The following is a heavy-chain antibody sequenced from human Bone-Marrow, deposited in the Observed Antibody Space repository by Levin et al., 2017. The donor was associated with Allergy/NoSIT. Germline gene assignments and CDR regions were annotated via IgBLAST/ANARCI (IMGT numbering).Heavy chain of an antibody. CDR3: VGSTDWYLGFDP. D-gene: IGHD6-19*01. CDR1: GFTFNTFTSYV. Sequence: GGSLRLSCAASGFTFNTFTSYVMSWVRQAPGKGLEWVSSISGFGGSAYYADSPQGRFTISRDNSKNTLYLQMDSLRAEDTAVYYCVGSTDWYLGFDPWGQGTLVTVSS. V-gene: IGHV3-23*01. CDR2: ISGFGGSA. J-gene: IGHJ5*02.